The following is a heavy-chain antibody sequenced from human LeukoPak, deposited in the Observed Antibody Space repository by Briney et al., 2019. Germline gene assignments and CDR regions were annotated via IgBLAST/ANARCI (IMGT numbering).Heavy chain of an antibody. V-gene: IGHV3-7*03. CDR3: ARNNGMDV. J-gene: IGHJ6*02. CDR1: GFIFSTYW. Sequence: GGSLRLSCVASGFIFSTYWMSWVRQAPGKGLEWVANIKQDGSEKHYVDSVKGRFTISRDNAKNSLYLQMNSLRAEDTALYHCARNNGMDVWGQGTTVIVSS. CDR2: IKQDGSEK.